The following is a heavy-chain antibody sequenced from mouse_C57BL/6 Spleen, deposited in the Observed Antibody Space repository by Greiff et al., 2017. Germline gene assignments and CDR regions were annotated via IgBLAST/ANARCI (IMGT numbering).Heavy chain of an antibody. CDR1: GYTFTDYE. V-gene: IGHV1-15*01. J-gene: IGHJ3*01. CDR2: IDPETGGT. Sequence: QVQLQQSGAELVRPGASVTLSCKASGYTFTDYEMHWVKQTPVHGLEWIGAIDPETGGTDYNQKFKGKAILTADKSSSTAYMELRSLTSEDSAVYYCTRSAYYYGSSYEFAYWGQGTLVTVSA. CDR3: TRSAYYYGSSYEFAY. D-gene: IGHD1-1*01.